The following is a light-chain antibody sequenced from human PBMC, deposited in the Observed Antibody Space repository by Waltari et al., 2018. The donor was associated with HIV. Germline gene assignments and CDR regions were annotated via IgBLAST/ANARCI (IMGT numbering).Light chain of an antibody. J-gene: IGLJ2*01. CDR1: TGAVTSGHH. CDR2: DTN. CDR3: LLSYAGARPVV. V-gene: IGLV7-46*01. Sequence: QAVVTQEPSLTVSPGGTVTLTCGSSTGAVTSGHHPYWFQQKSGQAPRKLIYDTNNKRSSTPARFSGSLLGGKAALTLSGAQPEDEADYFCLLSYAGARPVVFGGGTKLTVL.